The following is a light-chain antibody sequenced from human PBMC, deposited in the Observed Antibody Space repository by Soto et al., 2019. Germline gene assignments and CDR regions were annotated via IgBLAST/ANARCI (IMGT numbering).Light chain of an antibody. CDR1: QSVSSN. CDR2: GAS. Sequence: EIVLTQSPGTLSLSPGERVALSCRASQSVSSNLAWYQQKPGQAPRLLIFGASTRATGIPARFSGSGSGTEFTLTISGLQSEDFAVYYCQQYDNWPPITFGQGTRLE. V-gene: IGKV3-15*01. CDR3: QQYDNWPPIT. J-gene: IGKJ5*01.